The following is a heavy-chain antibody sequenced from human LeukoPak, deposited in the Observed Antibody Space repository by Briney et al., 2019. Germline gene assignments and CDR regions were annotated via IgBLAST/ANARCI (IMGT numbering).Heavy chain of an antibody. J-gene: IGHJ4*02. D-gene: IGHD6-13*01. CDR1: GFTFSSYS. Sequence: GGSLRLSCAASGFTFSSYSMNWVRQAPGKGLEWVLSISSSSSYIYYADSVKGRFTISRDNAKNSLYLQMNSLRAEDTAVYYCARNRAAAGPYYFDYWGQGTLVTVSS. V-gene: IGHV3-21*01. CDR3: ARNRAAAGPYYFDY. CDR2: ISSSSSYI.